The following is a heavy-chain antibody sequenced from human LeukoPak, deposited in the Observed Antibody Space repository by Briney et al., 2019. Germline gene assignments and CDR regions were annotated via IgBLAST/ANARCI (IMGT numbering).Heavy chain of an antibody. CDR1: GFVFGHSW. CDR3: ARRGGSSSRRSPIDY. J-gene: IGHJ4*02. V-gene: IGHV3-7*01. CDR2: INLDGSEI. D-gene: IGHD6-6*01. Sequence: GGSLRLSCEASGFVFGHSWMSWVRQAPGKGLEWVANINLDGSEINYLDSLTGRLTISRDNAKDSLYLQMNGLRAEDTAVYYCARRGGSSSRRSPIDYWGQGTLVTVSS.